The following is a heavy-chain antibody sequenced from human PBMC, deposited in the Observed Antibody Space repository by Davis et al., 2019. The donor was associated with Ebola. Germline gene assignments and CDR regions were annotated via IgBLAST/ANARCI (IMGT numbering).Heavy chain of an antibody. V-gene: IGHV1-18*01. D-gene: IGHD3-22*01. J-gene: IGHJ4*02. Sequence: ASVKVSCKASGYTFTSYAMHWVRQAPGQRLEWMGWISAYNGNTNYAQKLQGRVTMTTDTSTSTAYMELRSLRSDDTAVYYCARDRSYYDSSGYYLEDFDYWGQGTLVTVSS. CDR3: ARDRSYYDSSGYYLEDFDY. CDR2: ISAYNGNT. CDR1: GYTFTSYA.